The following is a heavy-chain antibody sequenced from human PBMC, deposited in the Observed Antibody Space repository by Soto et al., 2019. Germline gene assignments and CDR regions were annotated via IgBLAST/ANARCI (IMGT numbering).Heavy chain of an antibody. CDR1: GGNFNSFS. J-gene: IGHJ5*02. CDR2: IIPMSGRP. Sequence: QVQLVQSGAEVKTPGSSVKVSCKASGGNFNSFSIDWVRQAPGQGLEWMGGIIPMSGRPNYAQRFRGRVTFSADKSTNTVYMEVNSLTYEDTAVYYCTRRGRQSANWFDPWGQGTLVTVSS. CDR3: TRRGRQSANWFDP. V-gene: IGHV1-69*06.